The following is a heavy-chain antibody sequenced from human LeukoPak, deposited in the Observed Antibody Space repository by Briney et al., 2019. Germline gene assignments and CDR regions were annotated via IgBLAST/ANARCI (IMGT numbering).Heavy chain of an antibody. Sequence: SETLSLTCTVSGGSISSGDYYWSWIRQPPGKGLEWIGYIYYSGSTYYNPSLKSRVTISVDTSKNQFSLKLSSVTAADTAVYYCARVLLGYYDSSDCFDYWGQGTLVTVSS. CDR1: GGSISSGDYY. CDR3: ARVLLGYYDSSDCFDY. D-gene: IGHD3-22*01. CDR2: IYYSGST. V-gene: IGHV4-30-4*01. J-gene: IGHJ4*02.